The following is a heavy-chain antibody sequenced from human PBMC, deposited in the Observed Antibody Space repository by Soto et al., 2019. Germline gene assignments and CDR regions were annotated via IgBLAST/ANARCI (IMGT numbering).Heavy chain of an antibody. D-gene: IGHD2-2*01. V-gene: IGHV1-3*01. CDR2: INGGNGDT. CDR1: GYTFTGYA. J-gene: IGHJ4*02. Sequence: ASVKVSCKASGYTFTGYAIHWVRQAPGQRHEWMGWINGGNGDTKYSQKFQGRVTITRDTSASTAYMELTRLGSEDTAVYHCARGYCSSTSCQYDFDFWGQGTLVTVSS. CDR3: ARGYCSSTSCQYDFDF.